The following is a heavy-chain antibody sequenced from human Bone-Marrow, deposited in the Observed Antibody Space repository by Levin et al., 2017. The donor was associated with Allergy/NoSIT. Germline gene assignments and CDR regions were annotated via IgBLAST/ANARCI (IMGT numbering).Heavy chain of an antibody. D-gene: IGHD1-26*01. CDR3: AKGSRGATDYHYGMDV. V-gene: IGHV3-30*18. Sequence: GGSLRLSCTASRFTFSSYGMHWVRQAPGKGLEWVAVISGDGRSKYYGVSMKGRFTISRDNSKNTLYLQVNSPTTEDTAVYYCAKGSRGATDYHYGMDVWANGTTIIVSS. CDR1: RFTFSSYG. J-gene: IGHJ6*04. CDR2: ISGDGRSK.